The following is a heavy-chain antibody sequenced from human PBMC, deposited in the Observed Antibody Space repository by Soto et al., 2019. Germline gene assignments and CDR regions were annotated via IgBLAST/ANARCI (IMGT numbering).Heavy chain of an antibody. D-gene: IGHD1-1*01. Sequence: GGSLRLSCAASAFTFSSYGMNWVRQAPGKGLEWVSYISSSSSTIYYTDSVKGRFAINPDTSKNQFSLQLNSVTPEDTAVYYCANWRFDSWGPGTQVTVSS. J-gene: IGHJ4*02. V-gene: IGHV3-48*01. CDR2: ISSSSSTI. CDR1: AFTFSSYG. CDR3: ANWRFDS.